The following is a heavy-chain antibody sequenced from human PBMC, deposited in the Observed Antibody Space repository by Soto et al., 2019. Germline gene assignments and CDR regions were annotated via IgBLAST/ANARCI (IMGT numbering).Heavy chain of an antibody. CDR2: ISSSSSTI. Sequence: PGGSLRLSCAASGFTFSSYSMNWVRQAPGRGLEWVSYISSSSSTIYYADSVKGRFTISRDNAKNSLYLQMNSLRDEATAVYYCARDSGYSYGPTDYWGEGTLITVSS. J-gene: IGHJ4*02. V-gene: IGHV3-48*02. D-gene: IGHD5-18*01. CDR1: GFTFSSYS. CDR3: ARDSGYSYGPTDY.